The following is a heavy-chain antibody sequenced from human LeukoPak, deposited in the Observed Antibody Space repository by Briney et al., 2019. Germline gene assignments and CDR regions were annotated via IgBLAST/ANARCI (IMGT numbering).Heavy chain of an antibody. CDR3: ARLMPMVLTGQRYFYHPLDV. CDR2: VHYSGAT. J-gene: IGHJ6*04. Sequence: SETLSLTCIVSGDSVSTKYWAWVRQPRGMPLEYVGYVHYSGATDYNPSLRSRLTISMDTSRNIFSLRLTSVTAADTAVYYCARLMPMVLTGQRYFYHPLDVWGKGATVTVSS. CDR1: GDSVSTKY. V-gene: IGHV4-59*08. D-gene: IGHD3-9*01.